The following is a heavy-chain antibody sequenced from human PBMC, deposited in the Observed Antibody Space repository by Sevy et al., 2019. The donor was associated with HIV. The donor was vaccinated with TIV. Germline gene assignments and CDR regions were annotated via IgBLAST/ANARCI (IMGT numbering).Heavy chain of an antibody. CDR3: ARDCSSTSCIWGLDV. D-gene: IGHD2-2*01. J-gene: IGHJ6*02. CDR2: IKVDGSER. Sequence: GGSLRLSCAASGFTFSSYWLSWVRQAPGKGLEWVAHIKVDGSERYYVDSVKGRFTISRENAKNSLYLQMNSLRAEDTAVYYCARDCSSTSCIWGLDVWGQGTTVTVSS. V-gene: IGHV3-7*03. CDR1: GFTFSSYW.